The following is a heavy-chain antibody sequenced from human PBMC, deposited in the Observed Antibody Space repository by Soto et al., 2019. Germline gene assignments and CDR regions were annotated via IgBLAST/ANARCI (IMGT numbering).Heavy chain of an antibody. J-gene: IGHJ4*02. V-gene: IGHV3-23*01. D-gene: IGHD6-19*01. CDR1: GFTFGSYA. CDR2: ISGGGART. CDR3: AKTAEAVAGTVYGY. Sequence: EVQLLESGGVLVQPGGSLRLSCAASGFTFGSYAMGWVRQAPGQGLEWVSTISGGGARTNYANSVKGRFTTSRDNSKNTLYLQMNSLRAEDTAVYYCAKTAEAVAGTVYGYWGQGTLVTVSS.